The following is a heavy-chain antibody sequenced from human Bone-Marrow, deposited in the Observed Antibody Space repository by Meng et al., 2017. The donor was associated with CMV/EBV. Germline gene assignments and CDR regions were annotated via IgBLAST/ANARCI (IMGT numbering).Heavy chain of an antibody. V-gene: IGHV1-2*02. CDR1: GYPFTTYY. CDR3: ARSEGYYYYGMDV. CDR2: INPNSGGT. Sequence: ASVKVSCKTSGYPFTTYYVHWVRQAPGQGLEWMGWINPNSGGTNYAQKFQGRVTMTRDTSISTAYMELSRLRSDDTAVYYCARSEGYYYYGMDVWGQGTTVTVSS. J-gene: IGHJ6*02.